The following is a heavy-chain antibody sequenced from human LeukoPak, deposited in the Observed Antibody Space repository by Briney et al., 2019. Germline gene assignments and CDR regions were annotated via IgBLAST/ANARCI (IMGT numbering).Heavy chain of an antibody. D-gene: IGHD1-1*01. CDR1: GFTVSNYA. J-gene: IGHJ5*02. V-gene: IGHV3-23*01. CDR2: ISAGST. CDR3: VKTGTDVS. Sequence: GGSLRLSCAASGFTVSNYAMSWVRQAPGKDLEWVSAISAGSTHYADSVRGRFTISRDNSKNTLYLEMNNLRAEDTAVYYCVKTGTDVSWGQGTLVTVSS.